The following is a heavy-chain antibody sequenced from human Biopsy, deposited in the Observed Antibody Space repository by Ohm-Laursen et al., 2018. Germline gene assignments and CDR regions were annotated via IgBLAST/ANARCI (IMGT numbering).Heavy chain of an antibody. V-gene: IGHV4-59*01. J-gene: IGHJ6*02. CDR2: IYYSGST. CDR3: ARATNSTGWPYYYFYGMDV. CDR1: GGSISGDY. Sequence: GTLSLTWTVSGGSISGDYWSWIRQTPGKGLEWIGYIYYSGSTNYNPSLKSRVTISVDTSKNQFSLRLNSVTAADTAVYYCARATNSTGWPYYYFYGMDVWGQGTTVTVSS. D-gene: IGHD2/OR15-2a*01.